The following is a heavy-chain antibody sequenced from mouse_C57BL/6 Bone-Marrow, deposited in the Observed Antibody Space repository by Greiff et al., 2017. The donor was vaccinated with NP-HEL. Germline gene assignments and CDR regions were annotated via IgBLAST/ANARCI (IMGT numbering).Heavy chain of an antibody. CDR2: IYPGDGDT. Sequence: QVQLQQSGPELVKPGASVKISCKASGYAFSSSWMNWVKQRPGKGLEWIGRIYPGDGDTNYNGKFKGKATLTADKSSSTAYMQLSSLTSEDSAVYFCARYLYDYDVGAYWGQGTLVTVSA. CDR1: GYAFSSSW. J-gene: IGHJ3*01. CDR3: ARYLYDYDVGAY. V-gene: IGHV1-82*01. D-gene: IGHD2-4*01.